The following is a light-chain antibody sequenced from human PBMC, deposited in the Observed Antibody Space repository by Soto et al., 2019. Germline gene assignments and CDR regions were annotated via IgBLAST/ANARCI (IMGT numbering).Light chain of an antibody. J-gene: IGKJ5*01. Sequence: EIVLTQSPGTLSLSPGERATLSCRASQNVSSSYLAWYQKKPGQAPRLLIYGASSRATGIPDRFSGSGSGTDFTLTISRLEREDFAVYYCQQYGSSPTFGQGTRLEIK. CDR1: QNVSSSY. V-gene: IGKV3-20*01. CDR2: GAS. CDR3: QQYGSSPT.